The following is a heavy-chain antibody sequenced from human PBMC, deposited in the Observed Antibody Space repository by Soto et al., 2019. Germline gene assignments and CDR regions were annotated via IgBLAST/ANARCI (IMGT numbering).Heavy chain of an antibody. J-gene: IGHJ2*01. CDR1: GGTFSNYP. CDR3: ARGNHRWLQLWYFDL. CDR2: IIPIFGTT. Sequence: QVQLVQSGAEVKKPGSSVKVSCKASGGTFSNYPISWVRQAPGQGLKWMGGIIPIFGTTNYAQKFQGRVTITADESTSTAYMELSSLRSEDTAVFYCARGNHRWLQLWYFDLWGRGTLVTVSS. V-gene: IGHV1-69*12. D-gene: IGHD5-12*01.